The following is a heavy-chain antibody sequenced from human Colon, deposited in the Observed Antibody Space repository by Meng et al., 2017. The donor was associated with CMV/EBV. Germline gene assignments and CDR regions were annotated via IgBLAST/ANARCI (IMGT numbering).Heavy chain of an antibody. CDR1: GFTFSSYG. CDR3: ARDPIRGAQPYFDH. Sequence: GESLKISCAASGFTFSSYGMNWVRQAPGKGLEWVSSISSSSTYIYYADSAKGRFTISRDNARNSLYLQMNSLRVEDTAVYYCARDPIRGAQPYFDHWGQGILVTVSS. V-gene: IGHV3-21*01. CDR2: ISSSSTYI. D-gene: IGHD3-10*01. J-gene: IGHJ4*02.